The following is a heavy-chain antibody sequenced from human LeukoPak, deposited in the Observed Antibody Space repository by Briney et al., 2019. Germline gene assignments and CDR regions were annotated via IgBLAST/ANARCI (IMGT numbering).Heavy chain of an antibody. CDR2: INPNSGGT. Sequence: GSSLKVSCETSGYTFTGYYMHCVRHAPGQGREWMGWINPNSGGTNDAQKCQGRVAMTRDTSISTAYMDLSRLTSDDSAMYYCARAAAGSYYDYWGQGTLVTVSS. CDR3: ARAAAGSYYDY. V-gene: IGHV1-2*02. J-gene: IGHJ4*02. D-gene: IGHD1-26*01. CDR1: GYTFTGYY.